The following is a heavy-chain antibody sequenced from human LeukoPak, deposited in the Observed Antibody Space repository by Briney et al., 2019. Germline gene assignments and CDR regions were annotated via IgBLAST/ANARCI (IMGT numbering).Heavy chain of an antibody. CDR2: ISYSGST. V-gene: IGHV4-59*01. CDR3: ARIYGDYGGYYMDV. CDR1: GGSLSSYY. D-gene: IGHD4-17*01. J-gene: IGHJ6*03. Sequence: SETLSLTCTVSGGSLSSYYWSWIRQPPGKGLEWIGYISYSGSTNNNPSLKSRVTISVDTSKNQFSLKLSSVTAADTAVYYCARIYGDYGGYYMDVWGKGTTVTVSS.